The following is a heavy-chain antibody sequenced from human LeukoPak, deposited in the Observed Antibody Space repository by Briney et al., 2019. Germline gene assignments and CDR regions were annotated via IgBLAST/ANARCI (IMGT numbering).Heavy chain of an antibody. CDR3: ARHLYDILTGYPGGMDV. J-gene: IGHJ6*02. Sequence: SETLSLTCTVSGGSISSYYWSWIRQPPGKGLEWFGYIYYSGSTNYNPSLKSRVTISVDTSKNQFSLKLSSVTAADTAVYYCARHLYDILTGYPGGMDVWGQGTTVTVSS. CDR2: IYYSGST. V-gene: IGHV4-59*08. D-gene: IGHD3-9*01. CDR1: GGSISSYY.